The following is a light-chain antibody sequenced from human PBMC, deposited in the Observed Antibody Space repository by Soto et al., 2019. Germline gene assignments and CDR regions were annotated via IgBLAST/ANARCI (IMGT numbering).Light chain of an antibody. J-gene: IGKJ1*01. V-gene: IGKV3-15*01. CDR3: QQYNNWPRA. CDR1: QSVRSN. CDR2: GAS. Sequence: EIVMTQSPATLSVSPGERATLSCRASQSVRSNFAWYQQKPGQAPRLLIYGASIRATGIPARFSGSGSGTEFTLSISSLQSEDFAVYYCQQYNNWPRAFGQGAKVEIK.